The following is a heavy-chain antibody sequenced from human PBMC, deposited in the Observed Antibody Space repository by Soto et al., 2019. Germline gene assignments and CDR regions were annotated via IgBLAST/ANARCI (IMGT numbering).Heavy chain of an antibody. Sequence: QVQLQQWGAGLLKPSETLSLTCAGYGGSFSGYYWSWIRQPPGKGLEWIGEINHSGSTNYNPSLKRRVTKSVDTSKSQFCLKLSSVTAADTAVYYCASRYSSSAAYSYYMDVRGKGTTVTVS. V-gene: IGHV4-34*01. D-gene: IGHD6-6*01. CDR3: ASRYSSSAAYSYYMDV. CDR2: INHSGST. J-gene: IGHJ6*03. CDR1: GGSFSGYY.